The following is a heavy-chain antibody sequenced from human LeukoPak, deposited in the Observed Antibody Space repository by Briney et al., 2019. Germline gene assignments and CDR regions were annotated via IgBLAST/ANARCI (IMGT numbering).Heavy chain of an antibody. J-gene: IGHJ4*02. CDR3: ARKGYTIGSFDY. CDR2: IYYSGST. Sequence: ASGTLSLTYAVSGGSISSSYWWSWVRQPPGKGLEWIGEIYYSGSTNYNPSLKSRVTISVDKSKSQFSLKLSSVTAADTAVYYCARKGYTIGSFDYWGQGTLVTVSS. CDR1: GGSISSSYW. V-gene: IGHV4-4*02. D-gene: IGHD5-18*01.